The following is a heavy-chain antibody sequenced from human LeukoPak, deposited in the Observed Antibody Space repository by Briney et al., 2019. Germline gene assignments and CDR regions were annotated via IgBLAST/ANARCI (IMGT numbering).Heavy chain of an antibody. D-gene: IGHD3-10*02. Sequence: GGSLRLSCAASGFTFSSYEMNLVRQAPGKGLEWVANIKEDGSEKNYVDSVKGRFTISRDNAKSSVYLQMNSLRAEDTAVYYCAELGITMIGGVWGKGTTVTISS. J-gene: IGHJ6*04. CDR2: IKEDGSEK. CDR1: GFTFSSYE. V-gene: IGHV3-7*01. CDR3: AELGITMIGGV.